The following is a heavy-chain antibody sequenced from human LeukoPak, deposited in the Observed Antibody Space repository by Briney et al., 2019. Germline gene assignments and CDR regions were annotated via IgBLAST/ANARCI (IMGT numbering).Heavy chain of an antibody. CDR2: ISSSSSTI. J-gene: IGHJ3*02. V-gene: IGHV3-48*04. CDR3: ARDRVVTRLSDAFDI. Sequence: RGSLRLSCAASGFTFSSYSMNWVRQAPGKGLEWVSYISSSSSTIYYAGSVKGRFTISRDNAKNSLYLQMNSLRAEDTAVYYCARDRVVTRLSDAFDIWGQGTMVTVSS. CDR1: GFTFSSYS. D-gene: IGHD4-23*01.